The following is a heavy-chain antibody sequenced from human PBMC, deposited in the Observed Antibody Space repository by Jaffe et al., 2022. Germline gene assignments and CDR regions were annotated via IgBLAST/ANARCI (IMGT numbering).Heavy chain of an antibody. D-gene: IGHD3-16*02. Sequence: QVQLVQSGTEVKEPGASVTVSCKAFGHSFTDNYIHWVRQAPGQGFEWMGIIYPIPGTTVYAQKFQGRVTLTRDRSTSIFYMELRSLRSEDSALYYCTTDLVNWGQGTMVTVSS. CDR3: TTDLVN. CDR2: IYPIPGTT. J-gene: IGHJ3*01. CDR1: GHSFTDNY. V-gene: IGHV1-46*03.